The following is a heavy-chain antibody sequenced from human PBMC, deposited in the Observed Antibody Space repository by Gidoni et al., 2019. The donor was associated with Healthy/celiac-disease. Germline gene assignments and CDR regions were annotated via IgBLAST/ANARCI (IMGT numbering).Heavy chain of an antibody. D-gene: IGHD3-10*01. CDR1: VWSFSGYY. CDR3: ARGWRGLRRGGWYFDL. CDR2: NNHSGRT. Sequence: QVPLHHCVAGLFKPSETLPLPRAVYVWSFSGYYWSWIRQPPGKGLEWIGENNHSGRTNSYPYRKSRVTISVDTSKNQFSLKLSSVTAADTDVYDCARGWRGLRRGGWYFDLWGRGTLVTVSS. V-gene: IGHV4-34*01. J-gene: IGHJ2*01.